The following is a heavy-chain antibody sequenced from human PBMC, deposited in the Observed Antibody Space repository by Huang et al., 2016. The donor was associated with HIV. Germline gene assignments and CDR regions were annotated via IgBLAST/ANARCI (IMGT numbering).Heavy chain of an antibody. Sequence: QLQLQESGPGLVKPSETLSLTCTVSGGSISSSSYYWGWIRQPPGKGLEWIGSIDHSGTTYYNPSLKSRVTISVDTSRTQFSLKLSSVTAADTAVYYWAAHGRIVGIPAAPLRFDPWGQGTLVTVSS. CDR1: GGSISSSSYY. D-gene: IGHD6-13*01. CDR3: AAHGRIVGIPAAPLRFDP. CDR2: IDHSGTT. J-gene: IGHJ5*02. V-gene: IGHV4-39*01.